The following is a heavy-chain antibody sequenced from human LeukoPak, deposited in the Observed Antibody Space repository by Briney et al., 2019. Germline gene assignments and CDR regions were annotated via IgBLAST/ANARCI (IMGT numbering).Heavy chain of an antibody. CDR1: GGSFSGYY. D-gene: IGHD2-2*01. CDR2: INHSGST. V-gene: IGHV4-34*01. CDR3: ARGHTNCYGQTVDY. Sequence: PSETLSLTCAVYGGSFSGYYWSWIRQPPGKGLEWIGEINHSGSTNYNPSLKSRVTISVDTSKNQFSLKLSSVTAADTAVYYCARGHTNCYGQTVDYWGQGTLVTVSS. J-gene: IGHJ4*02.